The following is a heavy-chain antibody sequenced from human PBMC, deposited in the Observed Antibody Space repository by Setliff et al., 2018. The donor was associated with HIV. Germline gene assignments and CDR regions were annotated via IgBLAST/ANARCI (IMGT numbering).Heavy chain of an antibody. V-gene: IGHV1-18*01. Sequence: ASVKVSCKASGYTFASYGITWVRQAPGQGLEWMGWISAYDGNTNYAQKVRERVTLTTDTATNTAFMELKNPTSADTAVYFCARSDWELVLSSFDYWGQGTQVTVSS. CDR3: ARSDWELVLSSFDY. J-gene: IGHJ4*02. CDR2: ISAYDGNT. CDR1: GYTFASYG. D-gene: IGHD1-26*01.